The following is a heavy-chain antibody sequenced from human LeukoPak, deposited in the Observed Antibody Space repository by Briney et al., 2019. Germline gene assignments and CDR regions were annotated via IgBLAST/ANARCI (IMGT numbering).Heavy chain of an antibody. CDR3: ASTSSSWFSFDY. Sequence: PSETLSLTCAVYGGSFSGYYWSWIRQPPGKGLEWIEEINHSGSTNYNPSLKSRVTISEDTSNNQFSLKLSSVTAADTAVYYCASTSSSWFSFDYWGQGTLVTVSS. J-gene: IGHJ4*02. D-gene: IGHD6-13*01. CDR1: GGSFSGYY. CDR2: INHSGST. V-gene: IGHV4-34*01.